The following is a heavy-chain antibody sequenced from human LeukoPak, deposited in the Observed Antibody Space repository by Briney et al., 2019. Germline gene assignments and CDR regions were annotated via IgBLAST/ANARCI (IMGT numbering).Heavy chain of an antibody. D-gene: IGHD3-9*01. Sequence: SETLSLTCTVSGGSISSGGYYWSWIRQHPGKGLEWIGYIYYSGSTHYNPSPKSRVTISVDTSKNQFSLKLSSVTAADTAVYYCARDMTDWWFDPWGQGTLVTVSS. CDR2: IYYSGST. V-gene: IGHV4-31*03. CDR3: ARDMTDWWFDP. CDR1: GGSISSGGYY. J-gene: IGHJ5*02.